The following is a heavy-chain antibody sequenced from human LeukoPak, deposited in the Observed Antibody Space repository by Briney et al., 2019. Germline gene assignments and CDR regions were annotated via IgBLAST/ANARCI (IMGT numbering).Heavy chain of an antibody. Sequence: GESLKISCKGSGYSFTSYWIGWVRQMPGKGLEWMGIIYPGDSDTRYSPSFQGQVTISADKSISTAYLQWSSLKASDTAMYYCARSIPGIAAAPDAFDIWGQGTMVTVSS. CDR1: GYSFTSYW. CDR3: ARSIPGIAAAPDAFDI. V-gene: IGHV5-51*01. CDR2: IYPGDSDT. D-gene: IGHD6-13*01. J-gene: IGHJ3*02.